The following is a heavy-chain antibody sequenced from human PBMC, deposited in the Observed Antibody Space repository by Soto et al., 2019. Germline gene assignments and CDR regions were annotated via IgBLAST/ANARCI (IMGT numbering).Heavy chain of an antibody. V-gene: IGHV3-30-3*01. Sequence: GGALRLSCAASGFTFSSYAMHWVRQAPGKGLEWVAVISYDGSNKYYADSVKGRFTISRDNSKNTLYLQMNSLRAEDTAVYYCARDQRSSGYPYAFDIWGQGTMVTVS. CDR3: ARDQRSSGYPYAFDI. J-gene: IGHJ3*02. D-gene: IGHD3-22*01. CDR1: GFTFSSYA. CDR2: ISYDGSNK.